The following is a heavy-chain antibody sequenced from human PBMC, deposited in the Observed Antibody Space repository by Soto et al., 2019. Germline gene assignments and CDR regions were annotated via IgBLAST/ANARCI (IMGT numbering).Heavy chain of an antibody. V-gene: IGHV3-23*01. CDR2: ISNNGDTA. J-gene: IGHJ4*02. Sequence: PAWSLRLSCATSGFTFSSYAMVWVRQAAEKGLEWVASISNNGDTAYYADSVKGRFTISRGNSENTLYLQMNGLRADDTALYFCAKSRVFIGAIVTLLDSWGQGTQVTSPQ. CDR3: AKSRVFIGAIVTLLDS. D-gene: IGHD3-16*02. CDR1: GFTFSSYA.